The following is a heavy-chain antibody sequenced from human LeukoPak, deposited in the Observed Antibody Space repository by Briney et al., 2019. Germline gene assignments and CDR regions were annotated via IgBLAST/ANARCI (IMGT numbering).Heavy chain of an antibody. V-gene: IGHV1-2*05. J-gene: IGHJ4*02. CDR1: GYIFTDYF. D-gene: IGHD3-10*01. CDR2: VNPKNGDT. Sequence: GSSVRISCKASGYIFTDYFIHWVRQAPGQGPEWMGRVNPKNGDTYYAQTFQGRVTVTGATSISTAYMDLTTLRSDDTGIYYCSRDLSSTAYWELDYWGQGTLVTVSS. CDR3: SRDLSSTAYWELDY.